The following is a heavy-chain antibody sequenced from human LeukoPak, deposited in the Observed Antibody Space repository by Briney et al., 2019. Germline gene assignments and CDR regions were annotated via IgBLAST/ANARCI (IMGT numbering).Heavy chain of an antibody. Sequence: PSETLSLTCTVSGGSISSYYWSWIRQPPGKGLEWIGYIYYSGSTNYNPSLKSRVTISVDTSKNQFSLKLSSVTAAVTAVYYCARGGDTAMVTAFDYWGQGTLVTVSS. D-gene: IGHD5-18*01. CDR3: ARGGDTAMVTAFDY. V-gene: IGHV4-59*01. CDR2: IYYSGST. J-gene: IGHJ4*02. CDR1: GGSISSYY.